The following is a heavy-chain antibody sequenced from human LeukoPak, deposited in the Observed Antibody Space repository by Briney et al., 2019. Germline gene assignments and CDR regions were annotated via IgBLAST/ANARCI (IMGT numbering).Heavy chain of an antibody. D-gene: IGHD3-10*01. CDR1: GFTVSSNY. J-gene: IGHJ6*02. V-gene: IGHV3-66*01. CDR2: IYSGGST. CDR3: ARPSFPYYYGSGSYLIYGMDV. Sequence: GGSLRLSCAASGFTVSSNYMSWVRQAPGKGLEWVSVIYSGGSTYYADSVKGRFTISRDNSKNTLYLQMNSLRAEDTAVYYCARPSFPYYYGSGSYLIYGMDVWGQGTTVTVSS.